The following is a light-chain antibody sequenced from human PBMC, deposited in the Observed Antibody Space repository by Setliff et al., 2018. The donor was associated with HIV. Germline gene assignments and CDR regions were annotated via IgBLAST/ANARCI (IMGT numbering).Light chain of an antibody. Sequence: SYELSQPPSVSVAPEETARIACWGDNIGRKSVHWYQRKPGQAPVVVIYYDSNRPSGIPERFSASNSGNTATLTISRVEAGDEADYYCQVWDSTSDHVVFGGGTKGTV. CDR3: QVWDSTSDHVV. J-gene: IGLJ2*01. V-gene: IGLV3-21*04. CDR2: YDS. CDR1: NIGRKS.